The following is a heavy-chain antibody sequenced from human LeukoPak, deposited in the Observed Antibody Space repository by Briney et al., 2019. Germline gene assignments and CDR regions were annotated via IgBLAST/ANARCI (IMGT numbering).Heavy chain of an antibody. CDR3: ARGGDGAIEPAV. Sequence: GASVKVSCKASGYTFSKYAMNWVRQAPGQGLEWMGWINTKTGNPTYAQAFTGRFVFSLETSVSTAHLEISSLQTEDTAVYYCARGGDGAIEPAVWGRGTLVTVSS. CDR2: INTKTGNP. V-gene: IGHV7-4-1*02. CDR1: GYTFSKYA. D-gene: IGHD2-2*01. J-gene: IGHJ4*02.